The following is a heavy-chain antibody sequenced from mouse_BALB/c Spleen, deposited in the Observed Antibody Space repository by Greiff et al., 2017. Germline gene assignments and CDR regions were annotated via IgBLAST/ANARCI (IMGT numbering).Heavy chain of an antibody. CDR1: GFTFSSYA. CDR3: ARGAYDYDAGFAY. V-gene: IGHV5-6-5*01. CDR2: ISSGGST. D-gene: IGHD2-4*01. Sequence: EVHLVESGGGLVKPGGSLKLSCAASGFTFSSYAMSWVRQTPEKRLEWVASISSGGSTYYPDSVKGRFTISRDNARNILYLQMSSLRSEDTAMYYCARGAYDYDAGFAYWGQGTLVTVSA. J-gene: IGHJ3*01.